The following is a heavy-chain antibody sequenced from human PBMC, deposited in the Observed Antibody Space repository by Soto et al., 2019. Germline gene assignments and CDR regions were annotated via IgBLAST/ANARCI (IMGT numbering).Heavy chain of an antibody. CDR1: GYTFTMYG. V-gene: IGHV1-18*01. Sequence: ASVKVSCKASGYTFTMYGISCVGQSGLQGREGMGWISAYNGNTNYAQKLQGRVTMTTDTSTSTAYMELRSLRSDDTAVYYCASAVAGTHDAFDIWGQGTMVTVSS. CDR2: ISAYNGNT. D-gene: IGHD6-19*01. J-gene: IGHJ3*02. CDR3: ASAVAGTHDAFDI.